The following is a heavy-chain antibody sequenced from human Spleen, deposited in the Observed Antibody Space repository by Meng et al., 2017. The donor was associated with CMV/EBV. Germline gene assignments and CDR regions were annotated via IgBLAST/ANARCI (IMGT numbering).Heavy chain of an antibody. CDR2: VFHNETT. V-gene: IGHV4-38-2*02. CDR1: GFSISTGYY. CDR3: AREGRGESLGMDV. Sequence: SETLSLTCTVSGFSISTGYYWGWIRQPPGKALEWLGNVFHNETTSYNPSLKGRVTISLDTSKNQFSLRLSSVTAADTAVYYCAREGRGESLGMDVWGQGTTVTVSS. J-gene: IGHJ6*02. D-gene: IGHD3-16*01.